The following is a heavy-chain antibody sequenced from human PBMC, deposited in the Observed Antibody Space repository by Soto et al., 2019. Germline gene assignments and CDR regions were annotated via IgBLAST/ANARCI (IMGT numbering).Heavy chain of an antibody. Sequence: SETLSLTCAVYGGSFSGYYWSWIRQPPGKGLEWIGEINHSGSTNYNPSLKSRVTISVDTSKNQFSLKLSSVTAADTAVYYCAGDPTTADAFDIWGQGTMVTVSS. CDR3: AGDPTTADAFDI. J-gene: IGHJ3*02. V-gene: IGHV4-34*01. CDR2: INHSGST. CDR1: GGSFSGYY. D-gene: IGHD4-17*01.